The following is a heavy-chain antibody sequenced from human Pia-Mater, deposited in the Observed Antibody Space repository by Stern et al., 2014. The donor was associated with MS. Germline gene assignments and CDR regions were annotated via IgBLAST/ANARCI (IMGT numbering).Heavy chain of an antibody. CDR3: ARHVQGFDY. V-gene: IGHV5-51*01. J-gene: IGHJ4*02. Sequence: VQLLQPGAEVKKPGESLKISCKLSGYSFTIYYIAWVRQMPGKGLEWMGVIYPYYSDTTYSPSFQGQVTISADKSITTAYLQWSSLRASDTAMYYCARHVQGFDYWGQGTLVTVSS. CDR2: IYPYYSDT. CDR1: GYSFTIYY.